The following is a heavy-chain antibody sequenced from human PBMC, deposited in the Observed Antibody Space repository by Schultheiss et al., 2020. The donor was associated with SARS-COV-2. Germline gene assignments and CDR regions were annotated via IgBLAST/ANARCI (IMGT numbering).Heavy chain of an antibody. CDR3: ARHPDIVVVPAAMGYMDV. D-gene: IGHD2-2*01. J-gene: IGHJ6*03. CDR2: IYYSGST. V-gene: IGHV4-39*01. CDR1: GGSFSGYY. Sequence: SETLSLTCAVYGGSFSGYYWGWIRQPPGKGLEWIGSIYYSGSTYYNPSLKSRVTISVDTSKNQFSLKLSSVTAADTAVYYCARHPDIVVVPAAMGYMDVWGKGTTVTVSS.